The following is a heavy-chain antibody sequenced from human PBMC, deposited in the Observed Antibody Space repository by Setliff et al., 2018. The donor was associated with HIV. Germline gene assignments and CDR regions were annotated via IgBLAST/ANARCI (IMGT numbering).Heavy chain of an antibody. CDR2: IYYSGST. V-gene: IGHV4-61*08. CDR3: ARHDYYYYYYMDV. Sequence: PSETLSLTCTVSGGSISSGGYYWSWIRQPPGKGLEWIGYIYYSGSTNYNPSLKSRVTISVDTSKNQFSLKLSSVTAADTAVYYCARHDYYYYYYMDVWGKGTTVTVSS. CDR1: GGSISSGGYY. J-gene: IGHJ6*03.